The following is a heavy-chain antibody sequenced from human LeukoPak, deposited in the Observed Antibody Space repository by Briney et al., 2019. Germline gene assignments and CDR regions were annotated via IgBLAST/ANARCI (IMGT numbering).Heavy chain of an antibody. CDR1: GFTFSDYD. J-gene: IGHJ6*03. CDR3: TRTTCPSTSCGGYYYYYYMDV. D-gene: IGHD2-2*01. V-gene: IGHV3-49*04. CDR2: IRSKAYGGTT. Sequence: GGSLRLSCTASGFTFSDYDMSWVRQAPGKGLEWVGFIRSKAYGGTTEYAASVKGRFTISRDDSKSIAYLQMNSLKTEDTAVYYCTRTTCPSTSCGGYYYYYYMDVWGKGTTVTVSS.